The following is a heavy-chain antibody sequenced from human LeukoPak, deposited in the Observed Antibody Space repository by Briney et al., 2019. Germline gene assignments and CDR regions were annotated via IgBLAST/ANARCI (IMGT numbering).Heavy chain of an antibody. CDR2: IYHSGRT. Sequence: SETLSLTCTVSGYSTSSGYYWGWIRQPPGKGLEWIGSIYHSGRTFYNPSLKSRVTISVDTSKNQFSLKLSSVTAADTAVYYCVRDAYYYYYMDVWGKGTTVTISS. V-gene: IGHV4-38-2*02. CDR1: GYSTSSGYY. CDR3: VRDAYYYYYMDV. J-gene: IGHJ6*03.